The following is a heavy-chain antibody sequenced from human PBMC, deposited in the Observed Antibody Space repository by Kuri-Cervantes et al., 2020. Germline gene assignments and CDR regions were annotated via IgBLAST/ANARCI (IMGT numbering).Heavy chain of an antibody. Sequence: SETLSLTCAVSGGSFNSSNWWSWVRQSPGKGLEWIGEIYHSGRTNYNPSLKSRVTISVDTSKNQFSLKLSSVTAADTAVYYCARAKQWLRSLDYWGQGTLVTVSS. CDR1: GGSFNSSNW. CDR3: ARAKQWLRSLDY. V-gene: IGHV4-4*02. J-gene: IGHJ4*02. D-gene: IGHD6-19*01. CDR2: IYHSGRT.